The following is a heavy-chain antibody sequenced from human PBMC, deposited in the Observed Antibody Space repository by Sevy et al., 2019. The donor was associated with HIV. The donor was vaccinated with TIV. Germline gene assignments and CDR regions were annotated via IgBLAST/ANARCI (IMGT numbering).Heavy chain of an antibody. V-gene: IGHV3-11*01. CDR1: GFTFSDYY. CDR2: ISSSGSTI. D-gene: IGHD1-26*01. Sequence: GGSLRLSCAASGFTFSDYYMSWIRQAPGKGPEWVSYISSSGSTIYYADSVKGRFTISRDNAKNSLYLQMNSLRAEDTAVYYCASIVGATQSTSDFDYWGQGTLVTVSS. CDR3: ASIVGATQSTSDFDY. J-gene: IGHJ4*02.